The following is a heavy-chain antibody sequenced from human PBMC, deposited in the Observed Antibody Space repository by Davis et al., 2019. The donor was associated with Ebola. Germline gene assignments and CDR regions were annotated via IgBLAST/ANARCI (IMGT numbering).Heavy chain of an antibody. V-gene: IGHV3-74*01. CDR3: AREGRVFGCDY. D-gene: IGHD3-3*01. CDR2: IKTDGSST. J-gene: IGHJ4*02. CDR1: GFIVSDKY. Sequence: PGGSLRLSCVVSGFIVSDKYMSWVRQAPGKGLVWVSRIKTDGSSTGYGDSVQGRFTISRDNAKNTLYLQMNDLRAEDTAVYYCAREGRVFGCDYWGQGALVTVSS.